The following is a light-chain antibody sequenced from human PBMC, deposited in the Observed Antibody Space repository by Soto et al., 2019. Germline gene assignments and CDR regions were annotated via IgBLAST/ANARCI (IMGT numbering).Light chain of an antibody. Sequence: EIVLTQSPGTLSLFPGDRATLSRRASQRVSNSYLAWFQQKPGQAPRLLIYDATRRAAGVPDRVSGGGSGTDFPLTISALEPEDLALYFCQQYERPPFAFGQGTRLEI. CDR2: DAT. CDR1: QRVSNSY. J-gene: IGKJ2*01. CDR3: QQYERPPFA. V-gene: IGKV3-20*01.